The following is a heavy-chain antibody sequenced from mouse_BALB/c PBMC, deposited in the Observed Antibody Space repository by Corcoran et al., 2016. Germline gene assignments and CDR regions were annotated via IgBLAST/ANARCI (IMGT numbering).Heavy chain of an antibody. CDR2: INPRSGGT. Sequence: EVLLQQSGPGLVKPGASVKIPCKASGYTFTDYDMDWVKQSHGKSLEWIGDINPRSGGTIYNQTFKGKATLTVDKSSSTAYMELRSLTSEDTAVYYWARWGITTFDYWGQGTTVTVSS. D-gene: IGHD1-1*01. V-gene: IGHV1-18*01. CDR3: ARWGITTFDY. J-gene: IGHJ2*01. CDR1: GYTFTDYD.